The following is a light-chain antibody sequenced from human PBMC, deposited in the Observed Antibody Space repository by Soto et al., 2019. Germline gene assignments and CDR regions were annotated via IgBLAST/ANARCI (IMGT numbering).Light chain of an antibody. J-gene: IGKJ4*01. CDR3: QHRGNWPV. CDR2: DAT. Sequence: EIVLTQSPATLSLSPGERATLSCRASQSINANLAWYQQKPGQAPRPVVWDATQRATGIPARFSGSGSGTDFTLTIGDLEPEDFAVYYCQHRGNWPVFGGGTKVEIK. V-gene: IGKV3-11*01. CDR1: QSINAN.